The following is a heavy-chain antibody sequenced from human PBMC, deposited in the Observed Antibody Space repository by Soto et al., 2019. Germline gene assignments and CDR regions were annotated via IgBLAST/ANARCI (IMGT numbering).Heavy chain of an antibody. J-gene: IGHJ6*02. CDR1: GGTFSSYA. CDR3: ARVYSRRWYYYYGMDV. V-gene: IGHV1-69*13. D-gene: IGHD6-13*01. Sequence: GASVKVSCKASGGTFSSYAISWVRQAPGQGLEWMGGIIPIFGTANYAQKFQGRVTITADESTSTAYMELSSLRSEDTAVYYCARVYSRRWYYYYGMDVWGQGPTVTVYS. CDR2: IIPIFGTA.